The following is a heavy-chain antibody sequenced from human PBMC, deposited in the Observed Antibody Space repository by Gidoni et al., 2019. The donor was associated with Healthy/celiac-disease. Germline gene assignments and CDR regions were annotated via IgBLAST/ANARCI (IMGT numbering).Heavy chain of an antibody. Sequence: QLQLPESGPGLVKPSETLSLTCTVSGGSISSSSYYWGWIRQPPGKGLEWIGSIYYSGSTYYNPSLKSRVTISVDTSKNQFSLKLSSVTAADTAVYYCARRGYSSGWYVYYFDYWGQGTLVTVSS. V-gene: IGHV4-39*01. CDR2: IYYSGST. D-gene: IGHD6-19*01. CDR1: GGSISSSSYY. J-gene: IGHJ4*02. CDR3: ARRGYSSGWYVYYFDY.